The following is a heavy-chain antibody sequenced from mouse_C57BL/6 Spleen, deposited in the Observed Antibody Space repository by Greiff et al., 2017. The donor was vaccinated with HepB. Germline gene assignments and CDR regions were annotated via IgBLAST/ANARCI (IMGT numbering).Heavy chain of an antibody. J-gene: IGHJ3*01. Sequence: QVQLQQPGAELVRPGSSVKLSCKASGYTFTSYWMHWVKQRPIQGLEWIGNIDPSDSETHYNQKFKDKATLTVNKSSSTAYMQLSSLTSEDSAGYYGERGGDDYLAYWGQGTLVTVSA. CDR1: GYTFTSYW. V-gene: IGHV1-52*01. CDR2: IDPSDSET. D-gene: IGHD2-4*01. CDR3: ERGGDDYLAY.